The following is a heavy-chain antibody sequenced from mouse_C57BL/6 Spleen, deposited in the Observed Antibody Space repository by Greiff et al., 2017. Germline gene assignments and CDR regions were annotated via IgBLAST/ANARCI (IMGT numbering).Heavy chain of an antibody. V-gene: IGHV1-54*01. J-gene: IGHJ3*01. CDR3: ASYLY. CDR2: SNPGSGGT. Sequence: LVESGAELVRPGTSVKVSCKASGYAFTNYLIEWVKQRPGRGLEWIGVSNPGSGGTNYNEKLKGKATLTADKSSSTAYMQLSSLTSEDSAVYFCASYLYWGQGTLVTVSA. CDR1: GYAFTNYL. D-gene: IGHD5-1*01.